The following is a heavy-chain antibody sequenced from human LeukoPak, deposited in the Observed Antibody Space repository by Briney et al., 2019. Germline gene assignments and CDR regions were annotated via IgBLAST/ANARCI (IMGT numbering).Heavy chain of an antibody. CDR2: INPNSGDT. CDR1: GYTFIGYY. Sequence: ASVKVSCKSFGYTFIGYYMHWVRQAPGQGLGWMGWINPNSGDTNYAQKLQGRVTMTTDTSTSTAYMELRSLRSDDTAVYYCARDIMITFGGVIVTPGGFDYWGQGTLVTVSS. CDR3: ARDIMITFGGVIVTPGGFDY. J-gene: IGHJ4*02. D-gene: IGHD3-16*02. V-gene: IGHV1-2*02.